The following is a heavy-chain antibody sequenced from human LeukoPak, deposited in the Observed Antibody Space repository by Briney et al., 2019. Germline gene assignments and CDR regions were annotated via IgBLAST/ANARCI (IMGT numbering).Heavy chain of an antibody. D-gene: IGHD3-16*01. CDR1: GFTFSDYY. V-gene: IGHV3-11*01. Sequence: GGSLRLSCAASGFTFSDYYMSWIRQAPGKGLEWVSYISSSGSTIYYADSVKGRFTISRDNAKNSLYLQMNSLRAEDTAVYYCAKASWVSSADAVLWGQGTLVTVS. CDR2: ISSSGSTI. CDR3: AKASWVSSADAVL. J-gene: IGHJ4*02.